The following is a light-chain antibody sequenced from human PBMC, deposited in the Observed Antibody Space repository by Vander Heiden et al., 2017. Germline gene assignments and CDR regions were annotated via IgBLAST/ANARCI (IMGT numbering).Light chain of an antibody. Sequence: DIVSTASPDSLAVFQGERATTNGKSSLSVLYSSNNENYLAWYQQKPGQPPKLLIYGASTRESGVPDRFSGSGSGTDFTLTISSLQAEDVAVYYCQQYYSTAWTFGQGTKVEIK. CDR2: GAS. CDR3: QQYYSTAWT. CDR1: LSVLYSSNNENY. J-gene: IGKJ1*01. V-gene: IGKV4-1*01.